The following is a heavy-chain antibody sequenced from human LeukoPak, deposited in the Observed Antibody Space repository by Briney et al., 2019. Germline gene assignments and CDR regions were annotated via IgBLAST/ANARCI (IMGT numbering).Heavy chain of an antibody. CDR1: GFTFSSYA. Sequence: TGGSLRLFCSASGFTFSSYAMHWVGQAPGKGLEYVSSITSNGDTTYYTDSVKGRFTISRDNSKNTLYLQMSSLRAEDTAVYYCLKDRLGTGDYWGQGTLVSVSS. J-gene: IGHJ4*02. CDR3: LKDRLGTGDY. D-gene: IGHD7-27*01. CDR2: ITSNGDTT. V-gene: IGHV3-64D*06.